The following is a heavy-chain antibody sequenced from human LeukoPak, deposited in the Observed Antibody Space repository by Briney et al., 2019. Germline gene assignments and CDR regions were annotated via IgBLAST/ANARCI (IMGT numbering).Heavy chain of an antibody. V-gene: IGHV3-74*01. D-gene: IGHD4-17*01. Sequence: GGSLRLSCAASRFTFSRYWMHWVRQAPGKGLVWVSRINSDGISTSYADSVKGRFTISRDNSKNTLYLQMNSLRAEDTAVYYCARPTTVTTVFDPWGQGTLVTVSS. CDR3: ARPTTVTTVFDP. J-gene: IGHJ5*02. CDR1: RFTFSRYW. CDR2: INSDGIST.